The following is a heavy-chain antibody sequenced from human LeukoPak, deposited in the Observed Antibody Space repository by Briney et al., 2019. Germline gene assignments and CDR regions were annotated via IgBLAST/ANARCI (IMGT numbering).Heavy chain of an antibody. Sequence: SVKVSCKASGGTFSSYAISWVRQAPGQGLEWMGGIIPIFGTANYAQKFQGRVTITADESTSTAYMELSSLRSEDTAVYYCARDGNPPPYSNYGMDVWGQGTTVTVSS. D-gene: IGHD4-23*01. CDR3: ARDGNPPPYSNYGMDV. CDR2: IIPIFGTA. J-gene: IGHJ6*02. V-gene: IGHV1-69*13. CDR1: GGTFSSYA.